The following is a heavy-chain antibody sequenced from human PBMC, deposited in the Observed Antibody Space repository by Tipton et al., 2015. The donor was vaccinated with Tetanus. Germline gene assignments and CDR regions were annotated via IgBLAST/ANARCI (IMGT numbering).Heavy chain of an antibody. CDR1: GFTFSSYG. CDR3: AKDGCFSMGCLGSDF. V-gene: IGHV3-33*06. Sequence: SLRLSCAASGFTFSSYGMHWVRQAPGKGLEWVAVIWYDENHKYYADSVKGRFAISRDNSKNTLYLQMDSLRAEDTAIYYCAKDGCFSMGCLGSDFWGQGNLVTVSS. CDR2: IWYDENHK. D-gene: IGHD5/OR15-5a*01. J-gene: IGHJ4*02.